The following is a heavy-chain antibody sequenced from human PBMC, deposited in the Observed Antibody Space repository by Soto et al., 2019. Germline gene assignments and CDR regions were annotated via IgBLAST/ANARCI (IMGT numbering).Heavy chain of an antibody. CDR1: GNVISVLA. D-gene: IGHD1-26*01. J-gene: IGHJ4*02. Sequence: ASVKVSWKASGNVISVLAIHWVRQAPGQSLEWLGGFEAEDDETVFAETFQDRITLTEDTSTDTAYMELTSLTSDDTAIYYCVTDDRGAFDYWGQGTLVTVSS. V-gene: IGHV1-24*01. CDR2: FEAEDDET. CDR3: VTDDRGAFDY.